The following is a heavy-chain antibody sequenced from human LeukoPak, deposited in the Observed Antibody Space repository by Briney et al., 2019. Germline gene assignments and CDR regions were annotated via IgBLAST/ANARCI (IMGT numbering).Heavy chain of an antibody. J-gene: IGHJ4*02. CDR3: AKGQKTMIVPHDY. Sequence: PGGSLRLTCAASGFTFSSYAMSWVRQAPGKGLEWVSAISGSGGSTYYADSVKGRFSISRDNSKNTLYLQMNSLRAEDTAVYYCAKGQKTMIVPHDYWGQGTLVTVSS. D-gene: IGHD3-22*01. CDR1: GFTFSSYA. V-gene: IGHV3-23*01. CDR2: ISGSGGST.